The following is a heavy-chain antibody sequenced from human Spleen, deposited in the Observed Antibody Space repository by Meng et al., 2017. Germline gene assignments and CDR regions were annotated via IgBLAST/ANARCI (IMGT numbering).Heavy chain of an antibody. J-gene: IGHJ4*02. CDR2: INHSGST. D-gene: IGHD4-11*01. CDR3: ARGPTTMAHDFDY. Sequence: HGPRQQWGGGLLEPSETLSLTCAVYGGSFSGYYWSWIRQPPGKGLEWIGEINHSGSTNYNPSLESRATISVDTSQNNLSLKLSSVTAADSAVYYCARGPTTMAHDFDYWGQGTLVTVPQ. CDR1: GGSFSGYY. V-gene: IGHV4-34*01.